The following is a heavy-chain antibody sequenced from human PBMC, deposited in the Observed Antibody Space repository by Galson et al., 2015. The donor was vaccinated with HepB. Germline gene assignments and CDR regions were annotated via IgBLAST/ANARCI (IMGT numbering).Heavy chain of an antibody. D-gene: IGHD3-16*02. CDR3: SGPGGFGPGTRYNERVDC. CDR2: IRSSLYGRDA. V-gene: IGHV3-49*03. J-gene: IGHJ4*02. CDR1: GFTFGDYG. Sequence: SLRLSCAASGFTFGDYGITWFRQAPGKGLEWIGFIRSSLYGRDAAYDASVKGRFTISRDDSNSIAYLQMNSLKTEDTAVYYCSGPGGFGPGTRYNERVDCWGQGTLVTVSS.